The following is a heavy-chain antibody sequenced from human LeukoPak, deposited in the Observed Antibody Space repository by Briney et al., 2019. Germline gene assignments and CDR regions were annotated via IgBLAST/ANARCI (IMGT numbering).Heavy chain of an antibody. CDR2: IDYSGCT. CDR1: GVSISNIYYY. CDR3: ARLHYYVGSGYYYRFDY. D-gene: IGHD3-22*01. V-gene: IGHV4-39*01. J-gene: IGHJ4*02. Sequence: PSETLSLNCTVSGVSISNIYYYWGWIGQPPGKGLEWIGSIDYSGCTYYNPSLKSRVTISVDTSKNQCSLKLSSVTAADTAVYYCARLHYYVGSGYYYRFDYWGQGTLVTVSS.